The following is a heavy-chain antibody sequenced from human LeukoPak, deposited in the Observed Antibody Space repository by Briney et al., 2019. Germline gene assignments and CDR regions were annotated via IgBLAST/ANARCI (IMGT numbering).Heavy chain of an antibody. Sequence: SQTLSLTCTVSGGSISSGDYYWSWIRQPPGKGLEWIGEINHSGSTHYNPSLKSRVTISVDTSKNQFYLKMSSVTAADTAVYHCARGGSGNTYGYNYGMDVWGQGTTVTVSS. CDR3: ARGGSGNTYGYNYGMDV. D-gene: IGHD5-18*01. J-gene: IGHJ6*02. CDR1: GGSISSGDYY. V-gene: IGHV4-30-4*01. CDR2: INHSGST.